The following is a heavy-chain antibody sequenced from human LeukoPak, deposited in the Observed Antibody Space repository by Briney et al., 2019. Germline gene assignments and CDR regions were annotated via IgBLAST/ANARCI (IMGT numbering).Heavy chain of an antibody. Sequence: PGKSLRLSCAATGFTFKDYDMHWVRQPPGKGLEWVSSINWNGGGTDYAAPVKGRFTISNANAKHSPYLQFSSLRPDATAFYYGAMHMRATNTYTFFGMDVGRQATTVTVSS. CDR2: INWNGGGT. J-gene: IGHJ6*01. CDR3: AMHMRATNTYTFFGMDV. V-gene: IGHV3-9*01. CDR1: GFTFKDYD. D-gene: IGHD1-26*01.